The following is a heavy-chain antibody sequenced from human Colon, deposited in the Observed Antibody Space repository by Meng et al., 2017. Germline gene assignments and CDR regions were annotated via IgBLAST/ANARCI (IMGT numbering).Heavy chain of an antibody. V-gene: IGHV4-4*02. CDR3: ARRAPLWFGELASFDS. CDR2: IYHSGNT. D-gene: IGHD3-10*01. Sequence: QVQLQQWGAGLWKPSEPLSLTCTVASGSFSSSNWWTWVRQPPGKGLEWIGEIYHSGNTNYNPSLKSRVTISVDKSKNQFSLKLNSVTAADTAVYFCARRAPLWFGELASFDSWGQGTLVTVSS. CDR1: SGSFSSSNW. J-gene: IGHJ4*02.